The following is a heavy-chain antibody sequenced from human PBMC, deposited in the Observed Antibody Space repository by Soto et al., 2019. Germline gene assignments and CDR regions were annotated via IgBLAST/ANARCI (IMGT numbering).Heavy chain of an antibody. CDR1: GFTFSDEW. D-gene: IGHD1-1*01. CDR3: ARGGLEPFDY. V-gene: IGHV3-74*01. J-gene: IGHJ4*02. CDR2: INKDGRYK. Sequence: EVKLVESGGGLVQSGGSLRLSCATSGFTFSDEWMHWVRQAPGKGLVWVSRINKDGRYKNYADFVEGRFTISRDDARSELYLQMDRLRDEDTAVYYCARGGLEPFDYLGQGALVTVSS.